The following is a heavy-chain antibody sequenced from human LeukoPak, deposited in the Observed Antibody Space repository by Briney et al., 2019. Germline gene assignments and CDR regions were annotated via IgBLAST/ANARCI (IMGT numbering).Heavy chain of an antibody. CDR1: AFTFSDYT. CDR2: ITTGSTYI. Sequence: GGSLRLSCSASAFTFSDYTMIWVRQAPGKGLEWVSCITTGSTYIYYADSVKGRFTISRDNAKNSLYLQMNSLRAEDTAVYYCARVPKQLWGSYYFDYWGQGTLVTVSS. V-gene: IGHV3-21*04. J-gene: IGHJ4*02. CDR3: ARVPKQLWGSYYFDY. D-gene: IGHD5-18*01.